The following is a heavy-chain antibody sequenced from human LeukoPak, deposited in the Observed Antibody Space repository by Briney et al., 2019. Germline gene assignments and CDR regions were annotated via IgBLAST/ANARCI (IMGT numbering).Heavy chain of an antibody. V-gene: IGHV1-8*01. CDR1: GYTFTSYD. J-gene: IGHJ5*02. D-gene: IGHD3-16*01. CDR2: MNPKSGNT. Sequence: ASVKVSCKASGYTFTSYDINWVRQATGQGLEWMGWMNPKSGNTGYAQKFQGRVTMTRNTSKSTAYMELSSLRSEDTAVYYCARGRGRLRLEEHEQNWFDPWGQGTLVTVSS. CDR3: ARGRGRLRLEEHEQNWFDP.